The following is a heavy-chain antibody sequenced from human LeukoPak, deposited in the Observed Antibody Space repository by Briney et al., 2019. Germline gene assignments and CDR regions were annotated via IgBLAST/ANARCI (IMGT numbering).Heavy chain of an antibody. CDR2: IYYSGTT. Sequence: NPSETLSLTCTVSGGSITRSSYHWGWIRQPPGKGLEWIGSIYYSGTTYYDPSLKSRVTISVDTSKNQFSLKLSSVTAADTAVYYCARDRGILTGYYESGFDYWGQGTLVTVSS. CDR3: ARDRGILTGYYESGFDY. V-gene: IGHV4-39*07. CDR1: GGSITRSSYH. D-gene: IGHD3-9*01. J-gene: IGHJ4*02.